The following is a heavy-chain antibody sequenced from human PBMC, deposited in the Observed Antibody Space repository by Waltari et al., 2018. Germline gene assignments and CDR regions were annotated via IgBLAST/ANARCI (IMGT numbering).Heavy chain of an antibody. Sequence: QVQLQESGPGLVKPSETLSLTCTVSGGSISSYYWSWIRQPPGKGLEWIGYIYYSGSTNYNPSLKSRVTISVDTSKNQFSLKLSSVTAADTAVYYCARSFIGDIDYWGQGTLVTVSS. CDR2: IYYSGST. J-gene: IGHJ4*02. V-gene: IGHV4-59*01. D-gene: IGHD3-16*01. CDR1: GGSISSYY. CDR3: ARSFIGDIDY.